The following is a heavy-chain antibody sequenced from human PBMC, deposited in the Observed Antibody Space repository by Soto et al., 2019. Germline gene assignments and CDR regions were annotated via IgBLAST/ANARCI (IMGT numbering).Heavy chain of an antibody. CDR1: GYTLTNYA. CDR3: TRDLNGGNPFDY. Sequence: QVQFVQSGAEVKKPGASVRVSCKPSGYTLTNYAIQWVRQAAGQRLEWLAWIDPGSGHATYSQKFQGRLTTTRDSSASTFYMDLSSLTSEDTAVYFCTRDLNGGNPFDYWGQGTLVTVSS. CDR2: IDPGSGHA. D-gene: IGHD2-8*01. V-gene: IGHV1-3*01. J-gene: IGHJ4*02.